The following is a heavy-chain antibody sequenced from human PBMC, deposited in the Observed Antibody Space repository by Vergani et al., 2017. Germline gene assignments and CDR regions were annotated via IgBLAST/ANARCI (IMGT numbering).Heavy chain of an antibody. D-gene: IGHD5-12*01. CDR3: AGHGAVRCCSGYDCPIDY. J-gene: IGHJ4*02. CDR1: GGSISSSSYY. CDR2: IYYSGGT. Sequence: QLQLQESGPGLVKPSETLSLTCTVSGGSISSSSYYWGWIRQPPGKGLEWIGSIYYSGGTYYNPSLKSRVTVAVDTSKNQFPLKLSSVTAADTAVYYCAGHGAVRCCSGYDCPIDYWGQGTLVTVSS. V-gene: IGHV4-39*01.